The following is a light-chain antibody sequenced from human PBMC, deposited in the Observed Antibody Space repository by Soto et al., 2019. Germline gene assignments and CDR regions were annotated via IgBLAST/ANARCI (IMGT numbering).Light chain of an antibody. CDR2: EVS. CDR3: FSYTSSGTYV. Sequence: QSALTQPASVSGSPGQSITISCTGTSSDVGNYKYVSWYQQHPGKAPKLMIYEVSNRPSGVSNRFSGSKSGNTASLTISGLQAEDATDYYCFSYTSSGTYVFGTGTKVTGL. J-gene: IGLJ1*01. V-gene: IGLV2-14*01. CDR1: SSDVGNYKY.